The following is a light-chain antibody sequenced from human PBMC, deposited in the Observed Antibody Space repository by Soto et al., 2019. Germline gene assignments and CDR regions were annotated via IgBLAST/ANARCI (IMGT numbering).Light chain of an antibody. CDR1: AMPEQY. J-gene: IGLJ1*01. CDR2: KNT. CDR3: QSVDSSGAFHV. V-gene: IGLV3-25*02. Sequence: SYELTQPPSVSVSPGQTARITCSGDAMPEQYGYWYQQKPGQAPMLVIYKNTERPSGIPERFSGSSSGTTVTLTTSGVQAEDEADYFCQSVDSSGAFHVFGTGTKVTVL.